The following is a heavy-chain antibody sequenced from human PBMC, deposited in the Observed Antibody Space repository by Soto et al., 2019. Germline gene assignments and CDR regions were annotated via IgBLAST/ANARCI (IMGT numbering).Heavy chain of an antibody. Sequence: PSETLSLTCTVSGGSISSYYWSWIRQPPGKGLEWIGYIYYSGSTNYNPSLKSRVTISVDTSKNQFSLKLSSVTAADTAVYYCARDTGATTFRVVHNHWLDTWGQGTLVTVSS. CDR2: IYYSGST. V-gene: IGHV4-59*01. D-gene: IGHD1-26*01. J-gene: IGHJ5*02. CDR3: ARDTGATTFRVVHNHWLDT. CDR1: GGSISSYY.